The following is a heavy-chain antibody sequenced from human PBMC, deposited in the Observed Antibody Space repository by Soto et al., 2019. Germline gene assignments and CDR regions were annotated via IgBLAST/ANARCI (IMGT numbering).Heavy chain of an antibody. CDR3: GRGGDY. Sequence: QVQLQQWGAGLLKPSETLSLTCAVYGGSFSGYYWGWIRQPPGKGLEWIGDNTHSGSTNYNPSLNSRVTLSLDPTKNQFSLTPSSVTAADTAVYYCGRGGDYWGQGTLVTVSS. CDR1: GGSFSGYY. V-gene: IGHV4-34*01. CDR2: NTHSGST. J-gene: IGHJ4*02.